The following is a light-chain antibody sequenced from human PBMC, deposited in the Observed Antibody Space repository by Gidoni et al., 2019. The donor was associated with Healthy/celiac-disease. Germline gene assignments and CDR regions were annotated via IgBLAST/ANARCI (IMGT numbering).Light chain of an antibody. J-gene: IGKJ2*01. CDR2: DAS. V-gene: IGKV1-33*01. CDR1: QDISNY. CDR3: QQYDNLLYT. Sequence: DIQMTQSPSPLSAAVGDRVTNTCQASQDISNYLNWYQQKPGKAPKLLIYDASNLETGVPSRVGGSGSGTDFTFTISSLQPGDIATYYCQQYDNLLYTFXQXTKLEIK.